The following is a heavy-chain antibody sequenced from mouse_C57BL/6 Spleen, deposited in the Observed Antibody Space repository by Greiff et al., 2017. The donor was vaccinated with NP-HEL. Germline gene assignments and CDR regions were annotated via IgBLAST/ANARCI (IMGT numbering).Heavy chain of an antibody. J-gene: IGHJ3*01. Sequence: VQLQQSGAELVKPGASVKLSCTASGFNIKDYYMHWVKQRTEQGLEWIGRIDPEDGETKYAPKFPGKATITADTSSNTAYLQLSSLTSEDTAVYYCARTGYGYDVGFAYWGQGTLVTVSA. CDR3: ARTGYGYDVGFAY. CDR2: IDPEDGET. V-gene: IGHV14-2*01. CDR1: GFNIKDYY. D-gene: IGHD2-2*01.